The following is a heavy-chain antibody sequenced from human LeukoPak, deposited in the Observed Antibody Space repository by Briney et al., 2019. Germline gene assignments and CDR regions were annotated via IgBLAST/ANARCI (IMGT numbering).Heavy chain of an antibody. Sequence: SVKVSCKASGGTFSSYAISWVRQAPGQGLEWMGGIIPIFGTANYAQKFQGRVTITADESTSTAYMELSSLRSEDTAVYYCAREIGTGTGDAFDIWGQGTMVTVSS. CDR3: AREIGTGTGDAFDI. V-gene: IGHV1-69*01. J-gene: IGHJ3*02. D-gene: IGHD1-7*01. CDR1: GGTFSSYA. CDR2: IIPIFGTA.